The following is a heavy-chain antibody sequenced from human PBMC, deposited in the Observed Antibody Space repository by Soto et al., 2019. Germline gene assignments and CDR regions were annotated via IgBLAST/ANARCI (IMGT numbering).Heavy chain of an antibody. Sequence: AETLSLTCTVSGGSLGSYYWSWIRQPPGKGLEWIGYVFYAGRDNYNASLKRGVSISLDASNSQFSLKLSSVTAADTAVMYCARDGDGRMTTCPYDCIFMDVWGSWTTVSVS. J-gene: IGHJ6*01. V-gene: IGHV4-59*01. CDR2: VFYAGRD. CDR1: GGSLGSYY. CDR3: ARDGDGRMTTCPYDCIFMDV. D-gene: IGHD4-4*01.